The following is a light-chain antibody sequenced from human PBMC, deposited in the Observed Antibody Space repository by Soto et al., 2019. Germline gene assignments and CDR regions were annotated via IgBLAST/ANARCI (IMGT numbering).Light chain of an antibody. CDR3: QQYDRLPRT. CDR1: QNIRDS. CDR2: AAS. Sequence: DIQMAQSPSSLSASFGDRITITCRASQNIRDSLNWYQHKPGMAPQLMIFAASNLHSGVPSRFSGSGSGTDFTFTISSLQPEDIATYYCQQYDRLPRTFGQGTKVDIK. J-gene: IGKJ1*01. V-gene: IGKV1-33*01.